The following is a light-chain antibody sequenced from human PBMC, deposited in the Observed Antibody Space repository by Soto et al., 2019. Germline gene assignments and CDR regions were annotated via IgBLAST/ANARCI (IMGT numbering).Light chain of an antibody. CDR1: SSNIGSNYDY. V-gene: IGLV2-8*01. J-gene: IGLJ1*01. CDR3: SSYAGSNNFV. Sequence: QSVLTQPPSASGTPGQRVTISCSGGSSNIGSNYDYVSWYQQHPGKAPKLVIYEVTKRPSGVPDRVSASKSGNTASLTVSGLRAEDEADYYCSSYAGSNNFVFGSGTKVTVL. CDR2: EVT.